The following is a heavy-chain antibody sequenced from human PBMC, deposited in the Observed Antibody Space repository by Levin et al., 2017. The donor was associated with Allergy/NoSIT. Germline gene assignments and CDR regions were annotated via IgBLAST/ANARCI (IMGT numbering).Heavy chain of an antibody. V-gene: IGHV3-30*03. CDR1: GLTFSSHA. CDR3: ARDSSRGIAVVAAATGDLDY. Sequence: GGSLRLSCAASGLTFSSHAMHWVRQAPGKGLEWVAVVSYDGNNKYYTDSVKGRFTISRDNSRNTLFLEMNSLRVEDRAVYYCARDSSRGIAVVAAATGDLDYWGQGTLVTVSS. J-gene: IGHJ4*02. CDR2: VSYDGNNK. D-gene: IGHD2-15*01.